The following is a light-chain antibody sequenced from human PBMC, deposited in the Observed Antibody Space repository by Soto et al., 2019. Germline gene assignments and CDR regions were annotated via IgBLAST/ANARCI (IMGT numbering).Light chain of an antibody. J-gene: IGKJ2*01. V-gene: IGKV3-15*01. CDR1: QSINSE. CDR2: GES. CDR3: QQGHNWPLT. Sequence: EIVMTQSPATLSLSPGERAALSCRVSQSINSELAWYQQKPCQPHRLLIYGESTRATGVPARFNGSESGSEFTLTISGLQSEDFAVYYCQQGHNWPLTFGQGTRLEI.